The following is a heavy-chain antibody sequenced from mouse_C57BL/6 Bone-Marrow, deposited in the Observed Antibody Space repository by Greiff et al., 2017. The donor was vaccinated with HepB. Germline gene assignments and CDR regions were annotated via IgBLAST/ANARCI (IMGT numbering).Heavy chain of an antibody. Sequence: EVKLMESGGGLVQPGGSLSLSCAASGFTFTDYYMSWVRQPPGKALEWLGFIRNKANGYTTEYSASVKGRFTISRDNSQSILYLQMNALRAEDSATYYCARSKRSCAYWGQGTLVTVSA. CDR1: GFTFTDYY. J-gene: IGHJ3*01. V-gene: IGHV7-3*01. CDR3: ARSKRSCAY. CDR2: IRNKANGYTT.